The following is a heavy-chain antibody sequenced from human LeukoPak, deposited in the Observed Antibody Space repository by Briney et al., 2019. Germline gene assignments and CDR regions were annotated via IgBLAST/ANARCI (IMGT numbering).Heavy chain of an antibody. V-gene: IGHV3-30-3*01. CDR3: ARDYSGATTLIASGY. Sequence: GGSLRLSCAASGFTFSSYALSWVRQAPGKGLEWVAVISYDGSNKYYADSVKGRFTISRDNSKNTLYLQMNSLRAEDTAVYYCARDYSGATTLIASGYWGQGTLVTVSS. D-gene: IGHD1-26*01. CDR2: ISYDGSNK. J-gene: IGHJ4*02. CDR1: GFTFSSYA.